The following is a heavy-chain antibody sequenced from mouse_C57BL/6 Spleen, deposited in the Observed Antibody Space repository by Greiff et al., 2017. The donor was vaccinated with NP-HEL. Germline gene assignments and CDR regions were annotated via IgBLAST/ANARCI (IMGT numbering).Heavy chain of an antibody. CDR2: INPNNGGT. D-gene: IGHD6-5*01. V-gene: IGHV1-26*01. J-gene: IGHJ2*01. Sequence: EVQLQQSGPELVKPGASVKISCKASGYTFTDYYMNWVKQSHGKSLEWIGDINPNNGGTSYNQKFKGKATLTVDKSSSTAYMELRSLTSEDSAVYYCARCLYLDYWGQGTTLTVSS. CDR1: GYTFTDYY. CDR3: ARCLYLDY.